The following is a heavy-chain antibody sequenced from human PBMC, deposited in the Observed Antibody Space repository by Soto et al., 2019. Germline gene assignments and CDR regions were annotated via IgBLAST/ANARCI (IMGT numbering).Heavy chain of an antibody. D-gene: IGHD3-3*01. Sequence: SQTLSLTCAISGDSVSSNSAAWNSIRQSPSRGLEWLGRTYXXSKWYNDYSVSVKSRITINTDTTKXQVSLQLNSVTPEDTAVYYCARVSRYYDCWSGYYTDPDYYYYYGMDVWGQGTTVTVSS. CDR3: ARVSRYYDCWSGYYTDPDYYYYYGMDV. CDR2: TYXXSKWYN. J-gene: IGHJ6*02. CDR1: GDSVSSNSAA. V-gene: IGHV6-1*01.